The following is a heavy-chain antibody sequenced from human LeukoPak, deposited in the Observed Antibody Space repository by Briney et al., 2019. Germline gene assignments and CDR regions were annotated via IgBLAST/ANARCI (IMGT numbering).Heavy chain of an antibody. Sequence: GGSLRLSCTASGFTVGDYAMSWVRQAPGKGLEWVSYISGTSNYTNYADSVKGRFTISRDNSKNMLYLQMNSLRAEDTAVYYCARDLRGYGMDVWGQGTTVTVSS. V-gene: IGHV3-11*06. J-gene: IGHJ6*02. D-gene: IGHD3-10*01. CDR1: GFTVGDYA. CDR3: ARDLRGYGMDV. CDR2: ISGTSNYT.